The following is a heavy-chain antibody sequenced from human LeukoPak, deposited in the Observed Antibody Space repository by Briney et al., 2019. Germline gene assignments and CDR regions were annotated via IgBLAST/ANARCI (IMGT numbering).Heavy chain of an antibody. D-gene: IGHD7-27*01. V-gene: IGHV4-4*07. CDR2: IHRSGST. CDR1: GGSNSGDY. J-gene: IGHJ2*01. CDR3: ARIRTPLTWASRAPVDPWYFDL. Sequence: SETLSLTCSMSGGSNSGDYWSWIRQPAGEGLEWIGRIHRSGSTYYNPSLKSRVTISVDTSKNQFSLKLSSVTAADTAVYYCARIRTPLTWASRAPVDPWYFDLWGRGTLVTVSS.